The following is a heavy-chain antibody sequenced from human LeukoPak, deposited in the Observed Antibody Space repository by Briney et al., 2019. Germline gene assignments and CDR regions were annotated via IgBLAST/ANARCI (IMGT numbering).Heavy chain of an antibody. J-gene: IGHJ4*02. CDR2: ISSSSTI. D-gene: IGHD6-13*01. CDR3: ARDGGSSWYPTDY. Sequence: GGSLRLSCAASGFTFSSYSMNWVRQAPGKGLEWGSYISSSSTIYYADSVKGRFTISRDSAKNSLYLQMNSLRAEDTAVYYCARDGGSSWYPTDYWGQGTLVTVSS. CDR1: GFTFSSYS. V-gene: IGHV3-48*04.